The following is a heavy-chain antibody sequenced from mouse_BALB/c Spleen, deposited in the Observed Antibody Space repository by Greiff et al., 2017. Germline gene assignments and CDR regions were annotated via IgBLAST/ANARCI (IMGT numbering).Heavy chain of an antibody. V-gene: IGHV8-12*01. CDR2: IYWDDDK. D-gene: IGHD4-1*01. CDR1: GFSLSTSGMG. CDR3: ARSNSDAMDY. J-gene: IGHJ4*01. Sequence: QVTLKVSGPGILQPSQTLSLTCSFSGFSLSTSGMGVSWIRQPSGKGLEWLAHIYWDDDKRYNPSLKSRLTISKDTSSNQVFLKITSVDTADTATYYCARSNSDAMDYWGQGTSVTVSS.